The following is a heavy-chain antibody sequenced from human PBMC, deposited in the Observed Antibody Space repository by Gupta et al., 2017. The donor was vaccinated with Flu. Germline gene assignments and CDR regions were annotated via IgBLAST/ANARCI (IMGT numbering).Heavy chain of an antibody. CDR1: GFTFSSYA. V-gene: IGHV3-23*01. CDR2: ISGSGGST. CDR3: AKAATAESYGMDV. Sequence: EVQLLESGGGLVQPGGSLRLSCAASGFTFSSYALSWVRQAPGKGLEWCSAISGSGGSTYYADSVKGRFTISRDNSKNTLYLQMNSLRAEDTAVYYCAKAATAESYGMDVWGQGTTVTVSS. J-gene: IGHJ6*02. D-gene: IGHD5-24*01.